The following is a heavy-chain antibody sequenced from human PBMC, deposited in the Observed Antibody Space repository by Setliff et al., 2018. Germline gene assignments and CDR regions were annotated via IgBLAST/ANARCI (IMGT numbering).Heavy chain of an antibody. D-gene: IGHD2-15*01. CDR1: GFTFSTHA. J-gene: IGHJ4*02. V-gene: IGHV3-33*01. CDR3: TRALAEGSPAY. CDR2: IWSDGINK. Sequence: GGSLRLSCGASGFTFSTHAMHWVRQAPGKGLEWVAMIWSDGINKFYGGPVKGRFIVSRDNSKNTVFLQMNDLRVEDSGVYYCTRALAEGSPAYWGQGTLVTVSS.